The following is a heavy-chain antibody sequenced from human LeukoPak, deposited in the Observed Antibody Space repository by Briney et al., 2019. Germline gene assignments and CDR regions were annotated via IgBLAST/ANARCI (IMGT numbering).Heavy chain of an antibody. Sequence: PGGSLRLSCAASGSIFSSYALSWVRQAPGKGLEWVSVITGSGGSTDYADSVKGRFTISRDNSKNTLFLQMDSLRAEDTAVYYCAKLADDPIWGQGTMVTVSS. CDR3: AKLADDPI. J-gene: IGHJ3*02. V-gene: IGHV3-23*01. CDR1: GSIFSSYA. CDR2: ITGSGGST. D-gene: IGHD2-15*01.